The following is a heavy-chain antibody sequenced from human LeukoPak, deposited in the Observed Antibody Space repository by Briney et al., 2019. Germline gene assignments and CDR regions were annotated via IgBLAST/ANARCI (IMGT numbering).Heavy chain of an antibody. J-gene: IGHJ4*02. D-gene: IGHD6-13*01. V-gene: IGHV4-38-2*02. CDR1: GYSISGGYY. CDR2: IYHGGST. CDR3: AGVTSSSWFEGYFDY. Sequence: SETLSLTCTVSGYSISGGYYWGWIRQPPGKGLEWSGNIYHGGSTYYNPSLKSRVTMSGDTSKNQFSLNLSSVTAADTAVYYCAGVTSSSWFEGYFDYWGQGTLVTVSS.